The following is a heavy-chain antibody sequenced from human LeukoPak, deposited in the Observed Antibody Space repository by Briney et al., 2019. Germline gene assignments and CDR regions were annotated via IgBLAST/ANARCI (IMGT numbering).Heavy chain of an antibody. Sequence: ASVKVSCKASGYTFTGYYMHWVRQAPGQGLEWMGWINPNSGGTNYAQKFQGRVTMTRDTSISTAYMELSGLRSDDTAVYYCARVPDYGDYVGLYYFDYWGQGTLVTVSS. J-gene: IGHJ4*02. D-gene: IGHD4-17*01. CDR3: ARVPDYGDYVGLYYFDY. V-gene: IGHV1-2*02. CDR2: INPNSGGT. CDR1: GYTFTGYY.